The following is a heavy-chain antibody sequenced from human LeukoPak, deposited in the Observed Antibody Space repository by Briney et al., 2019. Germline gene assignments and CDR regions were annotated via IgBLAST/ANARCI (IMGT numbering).Heavy chain of an antibody. Sequence: PSETLSLTCAVSGGSISSYYWSWIRQPPGKGLEWIGYIYYSGSTNYNPSLKSRVTISVDTSKNQFSLKLSSVTAADTAVYYCARRDYAAALDYWGQGTLVTVSS. J-gene: IGHJ4*02. CDR3: ARRDYAAALDY. V-gene: IGHV4-59*08. D-gene: IGHD6-13*01. CDR1: GGSISSYY. CDR2: IYYSGST.